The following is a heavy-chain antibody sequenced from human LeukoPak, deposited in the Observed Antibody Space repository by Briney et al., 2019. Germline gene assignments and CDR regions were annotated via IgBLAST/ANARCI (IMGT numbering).Heavy chain of an antibody. V-gene: IGHV3-23*01. CDR3: AKMGGWELFYYYYMDV. Sequence: GGSLRLSCAASGFTFNSYAMSWVRQAPGKGLEWVSAISGSGGSTYYADSVKGRFTISRDNSKNTLYLQMNSLRAEDTAVYYCAKMGGWELFYYYYMDVWGKGTTVTVSS. CDR1: GFTFNSYA. CDR2: ISGSGGST. D-gene: IGHD1-26*01. J-gene: IGHJ6*03.